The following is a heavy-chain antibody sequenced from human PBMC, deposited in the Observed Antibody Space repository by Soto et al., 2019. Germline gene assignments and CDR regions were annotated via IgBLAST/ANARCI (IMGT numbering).Heavy chain of an antibody. CDR3: ARDEIYGSGSFPWT. J-gene: IGHJ5*02. CDR1: GFTVSSNY. D-gene: IGHD3-10*01. CDR2: IYSGGST. V-gene: IGHV3-53*04. Sequence: EVQLVESGGGLVQPGGSLRLSCAASGFTVSSNYMSWVRQAPGKGLEWVSVIYSGGSTYYADSVKGRFTISRHNSKNTLYLQMNSLRAEDTAVYYCARDEIYGSGSFPWTWGQGTLVTVSS.